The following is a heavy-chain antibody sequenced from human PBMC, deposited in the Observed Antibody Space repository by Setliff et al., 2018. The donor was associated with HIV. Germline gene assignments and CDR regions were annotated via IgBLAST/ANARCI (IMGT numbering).Heavy chain of an antibody. CDR3: ARDPPVVVRHLFDL. CDR2: INAGYGNT. J-gene: IGHJ4*02. Sequence: GASVKVSCKASGYTFTSYAIHWVRQAPGQSLEWMGWINAGYGNTKYSQKFQGRVTMTTVTSTSTAYMELRSLTSDDTAVYYCARDPPVVVRHLFDLWGQGTLSPSPQ. V-gene: IGHV1-3*01. D-gene: IGHD2-15*01. CDR1: GYTFTSYA.